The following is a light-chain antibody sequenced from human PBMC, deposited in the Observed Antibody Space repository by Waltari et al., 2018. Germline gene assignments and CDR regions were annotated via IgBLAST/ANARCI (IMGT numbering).Light chain of an antibody. CDR3: AVWDDSLNGHI. J-gene: IGLJ1*01. CDR2: KSF. V-gene: IGLV1-44*01. CDR1: SSNIGSNP. Sequence: QSILTQPPSASGPPGQRVTFPCSGNSSNIGSNPANWYQHLPGTAPNLLTYKSFQRHSGVPDRFSGAKSGTSASLAISGLQSEDEADYYCAVWDDSLNGHIFGTGTKVTVL.